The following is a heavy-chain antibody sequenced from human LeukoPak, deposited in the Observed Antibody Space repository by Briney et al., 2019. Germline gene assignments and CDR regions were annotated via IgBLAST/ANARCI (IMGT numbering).Heavy chain of an antibody. V-gene: IGHV3-30*18. CDR2: ISYDGSNK. D-gene: IGHD5-18*01. Sequence: PGGSLRLSCAASGFTFSSYGMHWVRQAPGKGLEWVAVISYDGSNKYYADSVKGRFTISRDNSKNTLYLQMNSLRAEDTAVYYCAKDRSYGYVFDYWGQGTLVTVSS. CDR3: AKDRSYGYVFDY. J-gene: IGHJ4*02. CDR1: GFTFSSYG.